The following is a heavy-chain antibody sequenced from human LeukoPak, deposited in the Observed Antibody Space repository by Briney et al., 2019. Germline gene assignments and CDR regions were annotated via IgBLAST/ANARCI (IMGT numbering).Heavy chain of an antibody. CDR1: GFTFSSYG. J-gene: IGHJ4*02. V-gene: IGHV3-30*02. CDR2: VWYDGSKK. CDR3: ATDRRYSGYDGLFDY. Sequence: GGSLRLSCAASGFTFSSYGMHWVRQAPGKGLEWVALVWYDGSKKYYADSVKGRFTISRDNSTHTLCLQMNSQRAEDTAVYYCATDRRYSGYDGLFDYWGQGTLVTVSS. D-gene: IGHD5-12*01.